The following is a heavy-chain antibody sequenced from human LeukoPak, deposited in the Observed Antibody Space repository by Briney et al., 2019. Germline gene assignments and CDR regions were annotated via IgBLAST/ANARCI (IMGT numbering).Heavy chain of an antibody. Sequence: GGSLRLSCAASGFTFSSYSMNWVRQAPGKGLEWVSSISSSSSYIYYADSVKGRFTISRDNAKNSLYLQMNSLKTEDTAVYYCTRPDDSSGWKPPSGGYWGQGTLVTVSS. CDR2: ISSSSSYI. V-gene: IGHV3-21*03. CDR1: GFTFSSYS. J-gene: IGHJ4*02. D-gene: IGHD6-19*01. CDR3: TRPDDSSGWKPPSGGY.